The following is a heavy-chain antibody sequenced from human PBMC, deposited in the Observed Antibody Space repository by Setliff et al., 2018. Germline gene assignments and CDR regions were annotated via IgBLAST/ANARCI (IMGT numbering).Heavy chain of an antibody. CDR1: GGAFSSYA. CDR2: IIPIFGTA. J-gene: IGHJ1*01. D-gene: IGHD4-17*01. Sequence: GASVKVSCKASGGAFSSYAISWVRQAPGQGLEWMGRIIPIFGTANYAQKFQGRVTITADESTSTAYMELSSLRSEDTAVYYCARGIRQGYGAAMDEYFKHWGQGTLVTVSS. CDR3: ARGIRQGYGAAMDEYFKH. V-gene: IGHV1-69*13.